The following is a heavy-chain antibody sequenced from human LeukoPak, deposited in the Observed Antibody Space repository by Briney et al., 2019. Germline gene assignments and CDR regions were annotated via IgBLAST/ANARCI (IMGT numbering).Heavy chain of an antibody. CDR2: IYTSGST. J-gene: IGHJ4*02. Sequence: SQTLSLTCTVSGGSISSGSYYWSWIRQPAGKGLEGIGRIYTSGSTNYNPSRKSRLTISVDTSKKHFSLRLSSVTAADTAVYYCARGRSLGSTYYFDYWGQGTLVTVSS. CDR3: ARGRSLGSTYYFDY. V-gene: IGHV4-61*02. CDR1: GGSISSGSYY. D-gene: IGHD2-2*01.